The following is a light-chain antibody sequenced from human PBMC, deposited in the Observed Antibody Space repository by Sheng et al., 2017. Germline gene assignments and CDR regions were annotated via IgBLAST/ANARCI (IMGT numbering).Light chain of an antibody. CDR3: ASWDDSLSGVV. V-gene: IGLV1-47*01. Sequence: QSVVTQPPSVSATPGRESPSLVLEATPTSEVNMYTGTSSSQERPPNLLIYWNNQRPSGVPDRFSGSKSDASASLTISGLRSEDEAHYYCASWDDSLSGVVFGGGTKVTV. CDR2: WNN. CDR1: TPTSEVN. J-gene: IGLJ2*01.